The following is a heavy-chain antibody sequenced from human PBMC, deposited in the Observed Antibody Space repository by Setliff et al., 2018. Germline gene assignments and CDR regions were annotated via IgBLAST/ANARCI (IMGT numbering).Heavy chain of an antibody. CDR3: AREGAAQQQLASEENWFDP. CDR1: GGTFSSYA. V-gene: IGHV1-69*05. D-gene: IGHD6-13*01. J-gene: IGHJ5*02. CDR2: IIPIFGTA. Sequence: ASVKVSCKASGGTFSSYAISWVRQAPGQGLEWMGGIIPIFGTANYAQKFQGRVTITTDESTSTAYMELRSLRSDDTAVYYCAREGAAQQQLASEENWFDPWGQGTLVTVSS.